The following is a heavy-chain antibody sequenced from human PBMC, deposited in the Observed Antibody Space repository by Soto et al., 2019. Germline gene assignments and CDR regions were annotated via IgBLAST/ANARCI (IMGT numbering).Heavy chain of an antibody. Sequence: QAQVVQSGAEVRKPGSSVNLSCKASEGTFNSYAIAWVRQAPGQGLEWMGGIIPYYNTLNYAQKFQDRVTITADDSTNTGYMELSSLRSDDTAVYFCASGASRWYPYFFDSWAQGTLVTVSS. CDR3: ASGASRWYPYFFDS. J-gene: IGHJ4*02. CDR1: EGTFNSYA. CDR2: IIPYYNTL. V-gene: IGHV1-69*01. D-gene: IGHD6-13*01.